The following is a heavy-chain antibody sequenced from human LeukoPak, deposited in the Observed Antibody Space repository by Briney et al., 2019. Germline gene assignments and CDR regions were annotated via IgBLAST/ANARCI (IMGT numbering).Heavy chain of an antibody. J-gene: IGHJ6*02. D-gene: IGHD3-10*01. CDR2: ISAGGSST. V-gene: IGHV3-23*01. CDR1: GFPFSNYA. Sequence: GGSLRLSCAASGFPFSNYAMSWVRQAPGKGREWVSAISAGGSSTYYADSVKGRFTISRDNSKNTVYLQMNSLRAEDTALYYCAKAGFGSSNNYDMDVWGQGTTVTVSS. CDR3: AKAGFGSSNNYDMDV.